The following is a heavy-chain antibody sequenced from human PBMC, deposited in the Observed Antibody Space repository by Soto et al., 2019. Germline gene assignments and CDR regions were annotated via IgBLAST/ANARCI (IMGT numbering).Heavy chain of an antibody. V-gene: IGHV1-69*13. Sequence: SVKVSCKASGGTFSSYAISWVRQAPGQGLEWMGGVIPIFGAANYAQKFQGRVTITADESTSTAYMELSSLRSEDTAVYYCASVDDSSGWYYFDYWGQGTLVTVSS. CDR3: ASVDDSSGWYYFDY. D-gene: IGHD6-19*01. CDR1: GGTFSSYA. CDR2: VIPIFGAA. J-gene: IGHJ4*02.